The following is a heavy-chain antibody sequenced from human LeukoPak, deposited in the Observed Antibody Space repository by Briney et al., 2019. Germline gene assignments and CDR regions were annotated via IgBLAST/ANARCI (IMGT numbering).Heavy chain of an antibody. J-gene: IGHJ4*02. CDR1: GGSISSNNHF. D-gene: IGHD3-3*01. CDR2: IYDSGST. Sequence: SDILSLTCTVSGGSISSNNHFWGWIRQPPGKGLEWIGSIYDSGSTYYNPSLKSRVTISVDTSKNQFSLKLNSVTAADTAMYYCQSRFLEWLLDYWGQGTLVTVSS. V-gene: IGHV4-39*01. CDR3: QSRFLEWLLDY.